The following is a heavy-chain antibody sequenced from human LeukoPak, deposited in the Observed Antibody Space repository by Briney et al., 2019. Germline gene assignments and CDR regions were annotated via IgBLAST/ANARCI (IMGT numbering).Heavy chain of an antibody. CDR3: ARWAFYYYDTSGSYYFDH. CDR2: IGTAGDT. Sequence: PTGGSLRLSCAASGFTFSSYDMHWVRQATGKGLEWVSAIGTAGDTYYPGSVKGRFTISRENAKNSLYLQMNSLRAGDTAVYHCARWAFYYYDTSGSYYFDHWGQGTLVTVSS. J-gene: IGHJ4*02. V-gene: IGHV3-13*01. D-gene: IGHD3-22*01. CDR1: GFTFSSYD.